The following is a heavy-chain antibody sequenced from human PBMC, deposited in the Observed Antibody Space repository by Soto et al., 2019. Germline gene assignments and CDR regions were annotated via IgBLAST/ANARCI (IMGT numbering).Heavy chain of an antibody. V-gene: IGHV4-59*01. CDR2: IYYSGST. Sequence: PSETLSLTCTVSGGSISSYYWSWVRQPPGKGLEWIGYIYYSGSTNYNPSLKSRVTISVDTSKNQFSLKLSSVTAADTAVYYCARRRAGMDVWGQGTTVTVSS. J-gene: IGHJ6*02. CDR1: GGSISSYY. CDR3: ARRRAGMDV.